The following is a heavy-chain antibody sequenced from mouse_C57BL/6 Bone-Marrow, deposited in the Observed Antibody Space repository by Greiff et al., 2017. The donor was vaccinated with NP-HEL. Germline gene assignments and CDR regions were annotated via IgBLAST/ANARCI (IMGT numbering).Heavy chain of an antibody. CDR2: IRSKSNNYAT. D-gene: IGHD2-4*01. CDR3: VRPGYYDYDWFAY. J-gene: IGHJ3*01. CDR1: GFSFNTYA. V-gene: IGHV10-1*01. Sequence: EVKLMESGGGLVQPKGSLKLSCAASGFSFNTYAMNWVRQAPGKGLEWVARIRSKSNNYATYYADSVKDRFTISRDDSESMLYLQMNNLKTEDTAMYYCVRPGYYDYDWFAYWGQGTLVTVSA.